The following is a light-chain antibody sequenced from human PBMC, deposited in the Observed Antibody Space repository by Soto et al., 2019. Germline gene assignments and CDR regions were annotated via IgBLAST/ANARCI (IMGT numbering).Light chain of an antibody. V-gene: IGLV1-44*01. J-gene: IGLJ2*01. Sequence: QSALTQPPSASGTPGQRVTISCSGSSSNIGSNTVNWYQQLPGTAPKLLIYSHNQRPSGVPDRFFGSKSGTSASLVITGLQSEDEADYYCAAWDDSLNGPVFGGGTKLTVL. CDR3: AAWDDSLNGPV. CDR2: SHN. CDR1: SSNIGSNT.